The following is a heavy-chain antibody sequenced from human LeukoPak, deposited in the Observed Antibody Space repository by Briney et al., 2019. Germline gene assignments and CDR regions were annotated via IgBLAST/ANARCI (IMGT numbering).Heavy chain of an antibody. CDR2: IYYSGST. V-gene: IGHV4-59*01. CDR1: GGSISSYY. Sequence: SSETLSLTCTVSGGSISSYYWSWIRQPPGKGLEWIGYIYYSGSTNYNPSLKSRVTISVDTSKNQFSLKLSSVTAADTAVYYCARAVRVFEYCSSTSCSDYFDYWGQGTLVTVSS. CDR3: ARAVRVFEYCSSTSCSDYFDY. J-gene: IGHJ4*02. D-gene: IGHD2-2*01.